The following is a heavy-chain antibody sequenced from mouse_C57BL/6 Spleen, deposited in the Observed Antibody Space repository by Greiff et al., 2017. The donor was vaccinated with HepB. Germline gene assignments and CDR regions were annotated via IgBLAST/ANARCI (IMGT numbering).Heavy chain of an antibody. CDR3: AREEIYGNYAMDY. V-gene: IGHV1-64*01. CDR1: GYNFTSYW. J-gene: IGHJ4*01. CDR2: IHPNSGST. D-gene: IGHD2-1*01. Sequence: QVQLQQPGAELVKPGASVKLSCKASGYNFTSYWMHWVKQRPGQGLEWIGMIHPNSGSTNYNEKFKSKATLTVDKSSSTAYMQLSSLTSEDSAVYYCAREEIYGNYAMDYWGQGTSVTVSS.